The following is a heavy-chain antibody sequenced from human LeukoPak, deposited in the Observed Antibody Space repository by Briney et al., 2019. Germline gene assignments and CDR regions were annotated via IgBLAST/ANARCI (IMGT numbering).Heavy chain of an antibody. V-gene: IGHV3-21*01. J-gene: IGHJ4*02. Sequence: PGGSLRLSCAASGFPFSNYGMNWVRQAPGKGLEWVSGITGSGITTYYGDSVKGRFTISRDNAKNSLYLQMNSLRAEDTAVYYCARVQYCSGGSCYSGFDYWGQGTLVTVSS. CDR1: GFPFSNYG. CDR2: ITGSGITT. CDR3: ARVQYCSGGSCYSGFDY. D-gene: IGHD2-15*01.